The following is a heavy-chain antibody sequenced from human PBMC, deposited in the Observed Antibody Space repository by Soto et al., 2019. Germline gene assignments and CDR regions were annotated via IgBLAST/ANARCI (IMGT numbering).Heavy chain of an antibody. CDR1: GGSISSYY. CDR2: IYYSGST. D-gene: IGHD6-13*01. V-gene: IGHV4-59*08. Sequence: QVQLQESGPGLVKPSETLSLTCTVSGGSISSYYWSWIRQPPGKGLEWIGYIYYSGSTNYNPSLKSRVTISVDTSKNQFSLKLSSVTAADTAVYYCARRPRQQLVRRSDAFDIWGQGTMVTVSS. J-gene: IGHJ3*02. CDR3: ARRPRQQLVRRSDAFDI.